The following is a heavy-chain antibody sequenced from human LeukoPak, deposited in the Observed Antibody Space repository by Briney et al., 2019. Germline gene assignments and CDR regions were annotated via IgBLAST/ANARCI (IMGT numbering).Heavy chain of an antibody. CDR3: ARNSYNWNPYDY. V-gene: IGHV1-2*02. J-gene: IGHJ4*02. Sequence: ASVKVSCKTSGYTFRGHFIHWVRQAPGQGLEWMGWINPNRGVTGYSQKFQGRVTLTRDTSINTAYMELSGLESDDSAVYYCARNSYNWNPYDYWGQGTLVTVSS. CDR2: INPNRGVT. CDR1: GYTFRGHF. D-gene: IGHD1-20*01.